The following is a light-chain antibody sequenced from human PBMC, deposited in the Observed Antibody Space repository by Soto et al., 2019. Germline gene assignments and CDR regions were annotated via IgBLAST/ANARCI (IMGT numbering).Light chain of an antibody. Sequence: DIQMTQSPSSLSASLGDRVTITCRASQDIGVYLAWFQQKTGKVPKLLIYAASTLQSGVPSRFSGSGSGTDFTLTISSLQPEDFATYYCQKYNSAPLTFGGGTKVEIK. V-gene: IGKV1-27*01. CDR1: QDIGVY. CDR3: QKYNSAPLT. J-gene: IGKJ4*01. CDR2: AAS.